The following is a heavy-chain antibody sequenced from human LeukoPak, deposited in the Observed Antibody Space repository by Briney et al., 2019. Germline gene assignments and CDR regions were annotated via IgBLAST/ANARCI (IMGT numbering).Heavy chain of an antibody. CDR3: ASMDYFYYYMDV. V-gene: IGHV3-21*06. CDR1: GFTFTSYS. Sequence: GGSLRLSCAASGFTFTSYSMNWVRQAPGKGLEWVSSISSSSSYIYYADSVKGRFTISRDNAKNSLYLQMNSLRAEDTAVYYCASMDYFYYYMDVWGKGTTVTISS. D-gene: IGHD3-10*01. CDR2: ISSSSSYI. J-gene: IGHJ6*03.